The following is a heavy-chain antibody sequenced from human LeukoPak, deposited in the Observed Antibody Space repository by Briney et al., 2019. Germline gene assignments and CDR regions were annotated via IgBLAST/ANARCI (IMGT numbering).Heavy chain of an antibody. CDR2: ISGSGGST. Sequence: PGGSLRLSCAASGFTFSSYAMSWVRQAPGKGLEWVSAISGSGGSTYYADSVKGRFTISRDNSKNTLYLQMNSLRAEDTAVYYCAKVDHYYDSSGYDYWGQGTLVTVSS. D-gene: IGHD3-22*01. CDR1: GFTFSSYA. V-gene: IGHV3-23*01. CDR3: AKVDHYYDSSGYDY. J-gene: IGHJ4*02.